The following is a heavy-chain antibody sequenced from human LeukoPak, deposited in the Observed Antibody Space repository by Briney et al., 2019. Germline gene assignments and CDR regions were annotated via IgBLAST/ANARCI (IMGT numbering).Heavy chain of an antibody. Sequence: PSQTLSLTCTVSGGSISSGSYYWRWIQQPAGKGLEWIGRIYTSGSTNYNPSLKSRVTLSVDTSKNEFSLKLSSVTAADTAVYYCARGPPPDLDYWGRGTLVTVSS. CDR1: GGSISSGSYY. CDR2: IYTSGST. J-gene: IGHJ4*02. CDR3: ARGPPPDLDY. V-gene: IGHV4-61*02.